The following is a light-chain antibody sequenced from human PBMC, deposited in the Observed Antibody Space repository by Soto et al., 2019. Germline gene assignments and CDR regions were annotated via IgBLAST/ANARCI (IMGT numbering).Light chain of an antibody. J-gene: IGLJ2*01. Sequence: QSALTQPASVSGSPGQSITISCPGTSSDVGGYNYVSWYQQYPGKAPKLMIYEVSNRPSGVSNHFSASKSGNTASLTISGLQAEDEADYYCSSYTSSNTVIFGGGTKLTVL. CDR1: SSDVGGYNY. CDR2: EVS. V-gene: IGLV2-14*01. CDR3: SSYTSSNTVI.